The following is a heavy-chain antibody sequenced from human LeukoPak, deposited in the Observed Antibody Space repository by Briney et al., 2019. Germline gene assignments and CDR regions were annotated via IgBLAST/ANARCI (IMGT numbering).Heavy chain of an antibody. D-gene: IGHD6-13*01. CDR2: IWYDGSNK. CDR3: ARRAVAGSYYFDY. CDR1: GFTFSSSG. V-gene: IGHV3-33*08. J-gene: IGHJ4*02. Sequence: PGGSLRLSCTASGFTFSSSGMHWVRQAPGKGLEWVALIWYDGSNKYYADSVKGRFTISRDNSKNTLYLQIYSLRAEDTAVYYCARRAVAGSYYFDYWGQGTLVTVSS.